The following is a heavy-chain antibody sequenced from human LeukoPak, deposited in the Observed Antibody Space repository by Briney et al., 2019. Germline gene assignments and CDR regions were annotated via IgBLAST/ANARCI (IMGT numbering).Heavy chain of an antibody. V-gene: IGHV4-34*01. Sequence: SETLSLTCAVYGGSFSGYYWSWIRQPPGKGLEWIGEINHSGSTNYNPSLKSRATISVDTSKNQFSLKLSSVTAADTAVYYCARGENAGDWFDPWGQGTLVTVSS. CDR3: ARGENAGDWFDP. CDR2: INHSGST. CDR1: GGSFSGYY. D-gene: IGHD1-1*01. J-gene: IGHJ5*02.